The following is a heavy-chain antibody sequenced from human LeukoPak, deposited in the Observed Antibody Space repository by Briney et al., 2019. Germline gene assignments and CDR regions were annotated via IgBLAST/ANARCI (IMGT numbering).Heavy chain of an antibody. Sequence: ASVKVSCKASGYTFTSYDINWVRQATGQGLEWMGWMNPNSGNTGYAQKFQGRVTMTRNTSISTAYMELSSLRSEDTAMYYCARVPYCSNGICYTHYYCDYWGQGTLVTVSS. CDR2: MNPNSGNT. CDR3: ARVPYCSNGICYTHYYCDY. J-gene: IGHJ4*02. CDR1: GYTFTSYD. V-gene: IGHV1-8*01. D-gene: IGHD2-8*01.